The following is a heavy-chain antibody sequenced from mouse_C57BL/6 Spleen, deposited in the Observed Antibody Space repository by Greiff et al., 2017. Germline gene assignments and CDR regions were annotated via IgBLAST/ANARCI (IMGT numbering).Heavy chain of an antibody. J-gene: IGHJ3*01. CDR2: IYPGSGST. D-gene: IGHD2-2*01. Sequence: QVQLQQPGAELVKPGASVKMSCKASGYTFTSYWITWVKQRPGQGLGWIGDIYPGSGSTNYNEKFKSKATLTVDTSSSTAYMQLSSLTSEDSAVYYCARSGGYDLGAWFAYWGQGTLVTVSA. V-gene: IGHV1-55*01. CDR1: GYTFTSYW. CDR3: ARSGGYDLGAWFAY.